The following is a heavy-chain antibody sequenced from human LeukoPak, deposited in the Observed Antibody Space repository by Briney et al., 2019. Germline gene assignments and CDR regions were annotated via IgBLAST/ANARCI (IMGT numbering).Heavy chain of an antibody. Sequence: AGGSLRLSCAASGFTFSTYSMNWVRQAPGKGLEWVSYISASSSNIYYADSVKARFTISRDNAKDSLYLQMNSLRAEDTAVYYCVRGHYYDSSGYWGFDYWGQGTLLTVSS. CDR3: VRGHYYDSSGYWGFDY. J-gene: IGHJ4*02. CDR1: GFTFSTYS. D-gene: IGHD3-22*01. CDR2: ISASSSNI. V-gene: IGHV3-48*01.